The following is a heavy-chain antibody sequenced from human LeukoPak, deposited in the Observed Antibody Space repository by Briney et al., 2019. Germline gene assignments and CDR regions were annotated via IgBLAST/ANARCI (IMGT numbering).Heavy chain of an antibody. CDR3: ARGAGDYGDYVFDY. D-gene: IGHD4-17*01. V-gene: IGHV1-18*01. CDR2: ISAYNGNT. J-gene: IGHJ4*02. Sequence: ASVKVSCKASGYTFTSYGISWVRQAPGQGLEWVGWISAYNGNTNYAQKLQGRVTMTTDTSTSTAYMELRSLRSDDTAVYYCARGAGDYGDYVFDYWGQGTLVTVSS. CDR1: GYTFTSYG.